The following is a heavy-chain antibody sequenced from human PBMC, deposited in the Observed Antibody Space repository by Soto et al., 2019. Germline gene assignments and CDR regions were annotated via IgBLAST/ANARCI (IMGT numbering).Heavy chain of an antibody. D-gene: IGHD3-9*01. Sequence: ASVKVSCRASGYTFTSYYMHWVRQAPGQGLEWMGIINPSGGRTSYAQKFQGRVTMTRDTSTSTVYMELSSLRSEDTAVYYCARERAVLRYFDWLPGSTTWYYGMDVWGQGTTVTVSS. CDR3: ARERAVLRYFDWLPGSTTWYYGMDV. V-gene: IGHV1-46*01. J-gene: IGHJ6*02. CDR2: INPSGGRT. CDR1: GYTFTSYY.